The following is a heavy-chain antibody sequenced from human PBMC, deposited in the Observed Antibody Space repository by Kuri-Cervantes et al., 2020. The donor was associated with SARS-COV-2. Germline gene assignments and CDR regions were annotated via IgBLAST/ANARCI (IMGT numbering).Heavy chain of an antibody. CDR1: GFTFSSYW. J-gene: IGHJ3*02. CDR3: ARGLGTADAFDI. V-gene: IGHV3-7*05. CDR2: IKQDGSEK. D-gene: IGHD1-1*01. Sequence: GESLKISCAASGFTFSSYWMSCVRQAPGKGLEWVANIKQDGSEKYYVDSVKGRFTISRDNAKNSLYLQMNSPRAEDTAVYYCARGLGTADAFDIWGQGTMVTVSS.